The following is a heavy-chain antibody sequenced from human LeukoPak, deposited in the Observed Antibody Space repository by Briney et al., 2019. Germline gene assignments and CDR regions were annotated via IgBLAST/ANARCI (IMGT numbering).Heavy chain of an antibody. CDR2: IYTSGST. J-gene: IGHJ4*02. V-gene: IGHV4-4*07. CDR1: GGSISSYY. D-gene: IGHD3-10*01. CDR3: ARDPYYGSGGYFDY. Sequence: PSETLSLTCTVSGGSISSYYWSWIRQPAGKGLEWIGRIYTSGSTNYNPSLKSRVTMSVDTSKNQFSLKLSSVTAADTAVYYCARDPYYGSGGYFDYWGQGTLVTVSS.